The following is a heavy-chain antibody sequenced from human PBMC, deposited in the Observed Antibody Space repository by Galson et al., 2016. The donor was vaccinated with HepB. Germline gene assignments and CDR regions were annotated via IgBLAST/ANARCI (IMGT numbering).Heavy chain of an antibody. Sequence: SLRLSCAASGFSFSSYAMHWVRQAPGKGLEGVAIISYDGGNKFYADSVKDRFTISRDNSKNTLYLQMNSLGVEDTALYYCARSDSGYDSFDCWGQGTLVTVSS. CDR1: GFSFSSYA. CDR3: ARSDSGYDSFDC. D-gene: IGHD5-12*01. V-gene: IGHV3-30*04. CDR2: ISYDGGNK. J-gene: IGHJ4*02.